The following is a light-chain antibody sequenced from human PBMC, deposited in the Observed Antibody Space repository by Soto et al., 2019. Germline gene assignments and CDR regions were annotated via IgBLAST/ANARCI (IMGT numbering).Light chain of an antibody. CDR3: QQSYSTLT. CDR2: AAS. CDR1: QSISSY. J-gene: IGKJ3*01. Sequence: DIQMTQSPSSLSASVGDRVTITCRASQSISSYLNWYQQKPGKAPKLLIYAASNLQSGVPSRFSGSRSGTDFTLTISSLQPEDFATYYCQQSYSTLTFGPGTKVVIK. V-gene: IGKV1-39*01.